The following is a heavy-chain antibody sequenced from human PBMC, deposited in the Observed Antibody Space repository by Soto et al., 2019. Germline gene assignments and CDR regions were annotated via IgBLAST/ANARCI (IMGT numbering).Heavy chain of an antibody. J-gene: IGHJ4*02. V-gene: IGHV3-7*01. D-gene: IGHD2-2*01. CDR1: GFTFSSYW. Sequence: GGSLRLSCAASGFTFSSYWMSWVRQAPGKGLEWVANIKQDGSEKYYVDSVKGRFTISRDNAKNSLYLQMNSLRAEDTAVYYCARLNRYCSSTSCYAGDFDYWGQGTLVTVSS. CDR3: ARLNRYCSSTSCYAGDFDY. CDR2: IKQDGSEK.